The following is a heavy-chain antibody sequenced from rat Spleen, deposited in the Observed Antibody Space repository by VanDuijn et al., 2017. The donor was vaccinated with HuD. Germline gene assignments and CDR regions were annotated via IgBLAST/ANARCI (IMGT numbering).Heavy chain of an antibody. CDR3: ARESYGGYSESNWFAY. D-gene: IGHD1-11*01. CDR1: GFTFSDYN. J-gene: IGHJ3*01. CDR2: ISHDGSST. Sequence: EVQLVKSDGGLVQPGRSLKLSCAASGFTFSDYNMAWVRQVPKKGLEWVATISHDGSSTYYRDSVKGRFTISRDNAKSTLYLQMDSLRSEDTATYYCARESYGGYSESNWFAYWGQGTLVTVSS. V-gene: IGHV5-7*01.